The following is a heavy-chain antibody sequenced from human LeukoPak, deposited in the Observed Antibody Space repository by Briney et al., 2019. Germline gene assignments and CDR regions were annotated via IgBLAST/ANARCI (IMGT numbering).Heavy chain of an antibody. CDR2: INTDGSRT. Sequence: GGSLRLSCEASEFTFSTYWMHWARQVPGQGLVWVARINTDGSRTSYADSVKGRFTISRDNSKNTLSLQMNNLRAEDTAIYYCAKGRYSSSWAPFDPWGQGTLVTVSS. CDR3: AKGRYSSSWAPFDP. D-gene: IGHD4-11*01. CDR1: EFTFSTYW. J-gene: IGHJ5*02. V-gene: IGHV3-74*01.